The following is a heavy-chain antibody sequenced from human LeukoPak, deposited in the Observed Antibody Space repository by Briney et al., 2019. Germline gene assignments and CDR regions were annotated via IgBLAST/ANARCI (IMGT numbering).Heavy chain of an antibody. CDR3: ARGDWNYEYFQH. CDR2: IYHSGST. V-gene: IGHV4-38-2*02. CDR1: GYSISSGYY. J-gene: IGHJ1*01. Sequence: SETLSLTCTVSGYSISSGYYWGWIRQPPGKRLEWIGSIYHSGSTYYNPSLKSRVTISVDTSKNQFSLKLSSVTAADTAVYYCARGDWNYEYFQHWGQGTLVTVSS. D-gene: IGHD1-7*01.